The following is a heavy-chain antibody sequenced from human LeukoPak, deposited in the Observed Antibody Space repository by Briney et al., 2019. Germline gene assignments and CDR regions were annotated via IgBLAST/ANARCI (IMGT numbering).Heavy chain of an antibody. CDR1: GFTFSSYG. D-gene: IGHD3-10*01. CDR2: IWYDGSNK. CDR3: ASGLYYYVDY. Sequence: GGSLRLSCAASGFTFSSYGMHWVRQAPGKGLEWVAFIWYDGSNKYYADSVKGRFTISRDNSKNTLYLQMNSLRAEDTAVYYCASGLYYYVDYWGQGTLVTVSS. J-gene: IGHJ4*02. V-gene: IGHV3-30*02.